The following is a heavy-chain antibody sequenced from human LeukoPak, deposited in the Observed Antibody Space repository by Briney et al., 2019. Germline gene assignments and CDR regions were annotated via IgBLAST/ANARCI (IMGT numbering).Heavy chain of an antibody. CDR1: GGSISSYY. V-gene: IGHV4-59*01. J-gene: IGHJ4*02. CDR3: ARDHRIAVAGTGGFDY. CDR2: IYYSGST. D-gene: IGHD6-19*01. Sequence: KPSETLSLTCTVSGGSISSYYWSWIRQPPGKRLEWIGYIYYSGSTNYNPSLKSRVTISVDASKNQFSLKLSSVTAADTAVYYCARDHRIAVAGTGGFDYWGQGTLVTVSS.